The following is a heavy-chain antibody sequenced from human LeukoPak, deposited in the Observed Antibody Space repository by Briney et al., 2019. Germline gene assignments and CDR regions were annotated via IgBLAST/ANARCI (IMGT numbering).Heavy chain of an antibody. CDR1: GFTFSSYG. CDR2: IRYDGSNK. D-gene: IGHD2-2*01. Sequence: GGSLRLSCAASGFTFSSYGMHWVRQAPGKGLEWVAFIRYDGSNKYYADSVKGRFTISRDNSKNTLYLQMNSLRAEDTAVYYCATPVVVPAGQIDYWGQGTLVTVSS. CDR3: ATPVVVPAGQIDY. J-gene: IGHJ4*02. V-gene: IGHV3-30*02.